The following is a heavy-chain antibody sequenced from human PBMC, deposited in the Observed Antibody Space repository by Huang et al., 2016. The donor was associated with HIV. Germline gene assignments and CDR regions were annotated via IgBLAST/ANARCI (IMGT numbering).Heavy chain of an antibody. Sequence: QVQLVQSGAEAKKPGASVRVSCKTAGYTFSDYYVHWVRQAPGQGLQWRCWLKPSTAGTNYAHRFQGGLTVTRDRSITTAYMDLTWLTSGDTAVYYCARGGLRWPAPFDFWGQGTLVTVSS. V-gene: IGHV1-2*02. CDR2: LKPSTAGT. D-gene: IGHD4-17*01. CDR1: GYTFSDYY. CDR3: ARGGLRWPAPFDF. J-gene: IGHJ4*02.